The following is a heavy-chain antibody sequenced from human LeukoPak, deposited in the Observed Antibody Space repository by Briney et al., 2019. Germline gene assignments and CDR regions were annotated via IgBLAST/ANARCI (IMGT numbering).Heavy chain of an antibody. V-gene: IGHV3-23*01. CDR2: ISGNGDIT. Sequence: GGSLRLSCAASGFTFSSYAMSWVRQAPEKGLEWVSAISGNGDITYYADTVKGRFSCSRDNSKNTLYLQLNSLRAEDTAVYYCAKDLRGTLSSRGPFEYWGQGTLVTVSS. CDR1: GFTFSSYA. CDR3: AKDLRGTLSSRGPFEY. D-gene: IGHD1-1*01. J-gene: IGHJ4*02.